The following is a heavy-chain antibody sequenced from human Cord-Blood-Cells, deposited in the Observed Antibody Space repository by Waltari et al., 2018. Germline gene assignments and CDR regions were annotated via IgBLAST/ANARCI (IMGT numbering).Heavy chain of an antibody. CDR1: GGSFSGYY. CDR2: INHSGST. V-gene: IGHV4-34*01. J-gene: IGHJ3*02. Sequence: QVQLQQWGAGLLKPSETLSLTCAVYGGSFSGYYWSWIRQPPGKGLEWIGEINHSGSTSDNPALKSGVPIAVDTSKNQFSLKLSSVTAADTAVYYCARHVWGEYSSSWYAFDIWGQGTMVTVSS. CDR3: ARHVWGEYSSSWYAFDI. D-gene: IGHD6-13*01.